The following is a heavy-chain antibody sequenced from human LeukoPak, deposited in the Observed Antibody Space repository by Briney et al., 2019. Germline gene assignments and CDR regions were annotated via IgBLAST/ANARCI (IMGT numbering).Heavy chain of an antibody. CDR1: GYTFTSYD. D-gene: IGHD6-19*01. Sequence: GASVKVSCKASGYTFTSYDINWVRQATGQGLEWMGWMNPNSGNTGYAQKFQGRVTMTRNTSISTAYMELSSLRSEDTAVYYCAVTTGYSSGWFPAYYYYGMDVWGQGTTVTVSS. CDR3: AVTTGYSSGWFPAYYYYGMDV. J-gene: IGHJ6*02. V-gene: IGHV1-8*01. CDR2: MNPNSGNT.